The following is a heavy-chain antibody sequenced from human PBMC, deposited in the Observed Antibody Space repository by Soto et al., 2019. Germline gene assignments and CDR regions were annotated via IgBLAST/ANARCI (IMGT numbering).Heavy chain of an antibody. J-gene: IGHJ6*02. Sequence: SVKASCKASGGTFSSYAISWVRQPPGQGLEWMGGIIPISGTSNYAQKFQGRVTITANESTTTANMERRSLRSEDTAVYYFEIGRIPMIIYYYYYRVEVRARGTPVTV. CDR2: IIPISGTS. CDR3: EIGRIPMIIYYYYYRVEV. CDR1: GGTFSSYA. D-gene: IGHD3-22*01. V-gene: IGHV1-69*13.